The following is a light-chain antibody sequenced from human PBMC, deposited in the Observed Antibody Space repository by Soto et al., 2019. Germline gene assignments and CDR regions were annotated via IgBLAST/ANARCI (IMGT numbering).Light chain of an antibody. CDR3: TSYTSRNTYF. CDR1: SSDVGGYNY. J-gene: IGLJ1*01. Sequence: QSVLTKPASVSASPGQSITISCTGTSSDVGGYNYVSWYQQHPGKAPKLIIYEVNNRPSGVSNRFSGSKSGNTASLTISGLQPEDEADYYCTSYTSRNTYFFGSGTKLTVL. CDR2: EVN. V-gene: IGLV2-14*01.